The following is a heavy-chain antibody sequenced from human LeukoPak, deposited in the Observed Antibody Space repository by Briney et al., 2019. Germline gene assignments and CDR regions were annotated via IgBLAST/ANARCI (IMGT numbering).Heavy chain of an antibody. D-gene: IGHD3-16*02. CDR3: ARDNNDYEVMITFGEVIVATWFDP. J-gene: IGHJ5*02. CDR1: GFSFSDYY. CDR2: ISSSGSTI. Sequence: GGSLRLSCAASGFSFSDYYMSWIRQAPGKGLEWVSYISSSGSTIYYADSVKGRFTISRDNAKNSLYLQMNSLRAEDTAVYYCARDNNDYEVMITFGEVIVATWFDPWGQGTLVTVSS. V-gene: IGHV3-11*01.